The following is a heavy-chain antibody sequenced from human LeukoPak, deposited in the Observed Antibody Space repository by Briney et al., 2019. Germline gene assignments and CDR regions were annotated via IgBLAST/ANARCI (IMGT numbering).Heavy chain of an antibody. D-gene: IGHD1-1*01. CDR1: GFTFSNYG. J-gene: IGHJ4*02. CDR3: VKGLVQTTMSYSVDY. Sequence: GGSLRLSCAASGFTFSNYGMHWVRQTPGKGLEWVALISSDGSKNIYADSVKGRFTISRDNSKNTVYLQMNSLRAEDTAVYYCVKGLVQTTMSYSVDYWGQGALVTVSS. CDR2: ISSDGSKN. V-gene: IGHV3-30*18.